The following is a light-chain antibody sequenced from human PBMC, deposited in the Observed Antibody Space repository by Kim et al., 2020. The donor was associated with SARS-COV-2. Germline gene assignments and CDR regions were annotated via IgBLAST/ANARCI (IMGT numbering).Light chain of an antibody. J-gene: IGKJ1*01. V-gene: IGKV1-12*01. Sequence: GDRVTITCRASQDINSRVAWYQQRPGMVPKLLIDGASNLQSGVPSRFSGSGSGTDFTLTIWNLQPEDFATYYCQQANNFPWTFG. CDR3: QQANNFPWT. CDR1: QDINSR. CDR2: GAS.